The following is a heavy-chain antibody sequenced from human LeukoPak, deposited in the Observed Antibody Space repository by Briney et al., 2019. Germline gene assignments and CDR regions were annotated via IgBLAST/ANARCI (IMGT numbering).Heavy chain of an antibody. D-gene: IGHD5-18*01. Sequence: SETLSLTCTVSGGSISNYYYSWIRQPAGKGLEWIGRIYTSGSTNYNPSLKSRVTMSVDTSKNQFSLKLSPVTAADTAVYYCARYSYGYYYFDYWGQGTLVTVSS. J-gene: IGHJ4*02. CDR3: ARYSYGYYYFDY. CDR2: IYTSGST. V-gene: IGHV4-4*07. CDR1: GGSISNYY.